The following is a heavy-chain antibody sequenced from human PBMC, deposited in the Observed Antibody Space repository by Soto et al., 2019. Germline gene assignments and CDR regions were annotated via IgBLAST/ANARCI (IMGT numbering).Heavy chain of an antibody. CDR2: ISYYNSNNGDT. CDR3: ARAELERGEVGYFGMDV. D-gene: IGHD1-1*01. J-gene: IGHJ6*02. CDR1: GYTFSNYA. Sequence: ASMKVSCKTSGYTFSNYAISWVRQAPGEGVGWMGWISYYNSNNGDTKSAQMLQGRVTMTIDTSATTGYMELRRLRSDDRAVYYCARAELERGEVGYFGMDVWGQGTTVTVSS. V-gene: IGHV1-18*04.